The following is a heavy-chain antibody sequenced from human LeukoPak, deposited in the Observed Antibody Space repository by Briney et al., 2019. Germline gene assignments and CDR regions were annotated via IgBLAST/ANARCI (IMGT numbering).Heavy chain of an antibody. D-gene: IGHD3-10*01. Sequence: PSETLSLTCAVYGGSFSGYYWSWIRQPPGKGLEWIGEINHSGSTNYNPSLKSRVTISVDTSKNQFSLKLSSVTAADTAVYYCARRFRYGSGRYFDYWGQGTLVTVSS. CDR1: GGSFSGYY. V-gene: IGHV4-34*01. CDR3: ARRFRYGSGRYFDY. J-gene: IGHJ4*02. CDR2: INHSGST.